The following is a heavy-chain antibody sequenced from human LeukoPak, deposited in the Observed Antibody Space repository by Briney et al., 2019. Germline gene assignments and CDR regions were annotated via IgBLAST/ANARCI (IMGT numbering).Heavy chain of an antibody. CDR3: ARLSRIASAGDYDYHSLDV. D-gene: IGHD6-13*01. V-gene: IGHV4-59*13. CDR1: GGVISIYG. Sequence: PSETLSLTCTVSGGVISIYGWSWFRQPPGKGLEWIWEVYYSGSTDYNPSLKSRVTISTDTSNNQVSLKLNSVTAADTAVYYCARLSRIASAGDYDYHSLDVWGQGTTVTVSS. CDR2: VYYSGST. J-gene: IGHJ6*02.